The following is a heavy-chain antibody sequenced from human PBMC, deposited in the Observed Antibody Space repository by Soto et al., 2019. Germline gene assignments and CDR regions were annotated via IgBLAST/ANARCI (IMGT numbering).Heavy chain of an antibody. J-gene: IGHJ5*02. CDR1: GGSISGHH. CDR2: ISYRGDA. V-gene: IGHV4-59*11. D-gene: IGHD3-22*01. CDR3: GCNYYDSSGYYVPGWFDP. Sequence: QVQLQESGPGLVKPSETLSLTCTVSGGSISGHHWSWIRQPPGKGLEWIGYISYRGDANYNPSLKSRVTISIDTSKNQFSLRLTSVTAADTAVYYCGCNYYDSSGYYVPGWFDPWGQGTLVTVSS.